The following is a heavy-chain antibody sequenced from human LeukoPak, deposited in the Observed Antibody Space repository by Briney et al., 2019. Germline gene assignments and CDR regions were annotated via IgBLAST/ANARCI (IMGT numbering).Heavy chain of an antibody. D-gene: IGHD3-10*01. CDR3: ARAGLRGHYNWFDP. CDR1: GGTFSSYA. Sequence: ASVKVSCKASGGTFSSYASTWVRQAPGQGLEWMGTIIPIFGTPNYAQEFQGRVTITTDESTSTAYMELSSLRSEDTAVYYCARAGLRGHYNWFDPWGQGTLVTVSS. CDR2: IIPIFGTP. V-gene: IGHV1-69*05. J-gene: IGHJ5*02.